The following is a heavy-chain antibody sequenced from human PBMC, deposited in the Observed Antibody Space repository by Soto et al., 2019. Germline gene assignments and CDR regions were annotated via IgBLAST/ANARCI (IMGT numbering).Heavy chain of an antibody. V-gene: IGHV3-33*03. D-gene: IGHD2-8*01. J-gene: IGHJ3*02. CDR3: ALDDDRTDNGLDM. Sequence: QVQLVESGGGVVQPGRSLRLSCAASGFTFSNYGMHWVRQAPGKGLEWLAVILNDGSDQNYGDSVKGRVTISRDHSKNTLDLQMNSLRVEDTAVYYCALDDDRTDNGLDMWGQGTRVTVSS. CDR1: GFTFSNYG. CDR2: ILNDGSDQ.